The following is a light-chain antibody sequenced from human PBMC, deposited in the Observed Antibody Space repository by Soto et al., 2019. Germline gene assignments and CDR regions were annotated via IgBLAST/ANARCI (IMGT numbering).Light chain of an antibody. CDR3: QQHINWPRT. Sequence: EIVMTQSPATLSVSPGEGVTLSCRASQSVSSNLAWYQQRPGQAPRLLIYGASSRATGIPDRFSGSGSGTDFTLTISRLEPEDFAVYYCQQHINWPRTFGGGTKVDIK. V-gene: IGKV3D-15*01. J-gene: IGKJ4*01. CDR2: GAS. CDR1: QSVSSN.